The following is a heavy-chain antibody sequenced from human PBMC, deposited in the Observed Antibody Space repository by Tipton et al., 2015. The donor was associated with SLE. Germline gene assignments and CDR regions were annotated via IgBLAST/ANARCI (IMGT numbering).Heavy chain of an antibody. CDR2: IYHSGST. CDR3: ARGRWYFGL. V-gene: IGHV4-59*02. CDR1: GDSVSSYY. Sequence: TLSLTCTVSGDSVSSYYWSWIRQPPGTGLEWIGNIYHSGSTKYNPSLKSRVPISVDTSKNQFSLKLSSVTAADTAVYYCARGRWYFGLWGPDTLVSPSS. J-gene: IGHJ2*01.